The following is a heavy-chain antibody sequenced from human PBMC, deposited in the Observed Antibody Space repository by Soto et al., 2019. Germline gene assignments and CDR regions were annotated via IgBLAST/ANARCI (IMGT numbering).Heavy chain of an antibody. V-gene: IGHV4-34*02. Sequence: QVQLQQWGPGLLKPSDTLSLTCAVYGGSFSGYYWSWIRQPPGKGLEWIGDISHSGGSNQNPSLKHRVTISVDPSKTQFSLKLKSLTAADTAVYYCARGIATTPAVQGDAPDNCYFDSWGLGTRVTVSS. CDR2: ISHSGGS. J-gene: IGHJ4*02. CDR3: ARGIATTPAVQGDAPDNCYFDS. CDR1: GGSFSGYY. D-gene: IGHD1-1*01.